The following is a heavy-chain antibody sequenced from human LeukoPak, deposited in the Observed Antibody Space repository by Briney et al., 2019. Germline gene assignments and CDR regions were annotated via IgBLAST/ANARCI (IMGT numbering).Heavy chain of an antibody. V-gene: IGHV3-33*01. CDR1: GFTFNEYG. CDR3: TRGIYTGSGTYYADY. J-gene: IGHJ4*02. Sequence: GGSLRLSCAASGFTFNEYGMHWVRQAPVKGLEWVALIWYDGGNKYYANSVKGRFTISRDNFKNTLYLQMNSLRAEDTAVYYCTRGIYTGSGTYYADYWGQGTLVTASS. D-gene: IGHD3-10*01. CDR2: IWYDGGNK.